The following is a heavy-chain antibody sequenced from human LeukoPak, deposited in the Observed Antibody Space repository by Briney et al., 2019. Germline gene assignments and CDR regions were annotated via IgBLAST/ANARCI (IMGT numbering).Heavy chain of an antibody. CDR2: ISWNSGSI. CDR3: AKDGQNGDYAVYYFDY. J-gene: IGHJ4*02. CDR1: GFTFDDYA. D-gene: IGHD4-17*01. V-gene: IGHV3-9*01. Sequence: GGSLRLSCAASGFTFDDYAMHWVRQAPGKGLEWVSGISWNSGSIGYADSMKGRFTISRDNAKNSLYLQMNSLRAEDTALYYCAKDGQNGDYAVYYFDYWGQGTLVTVSS.